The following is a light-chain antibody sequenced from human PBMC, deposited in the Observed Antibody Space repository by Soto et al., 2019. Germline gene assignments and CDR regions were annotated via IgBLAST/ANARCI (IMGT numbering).Light chain of an antibody. Sequence: DIQVTPSPPSLSASVGDRVTITCRASRDIDNSLAWYQQVPGKAPKLLIYAASTLQSGVPSRFRGSGSGTSFILTITSLQPEDVATYYCQKYNKAPWIFGQGTKVEV. V-gene: IGKV1-27*01. CDR3: QKYNKAPWI. CDR1: RDIDNS. J-gene: IGKJ1*01. CDR2: AAS.